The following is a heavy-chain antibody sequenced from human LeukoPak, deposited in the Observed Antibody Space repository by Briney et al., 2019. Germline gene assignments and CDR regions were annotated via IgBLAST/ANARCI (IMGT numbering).Heavy chain of an antibody. Sequence: GGSLRLSCVVSGFTFSDYHMNWVRQAPGKGLEWVSSISTSNSYIYYADSLTGRFTISRDNAKNSVYLQMDSLRAEDTAVYYCARAVPGFDSWGQGTLVTVSS. J-gene: IGHJ4*02. CDR1: GFTFSDYH. CDR3: ARAVPGFDS. CDR2: ISTSNSYI. V-gene: IGHV3-21*01.